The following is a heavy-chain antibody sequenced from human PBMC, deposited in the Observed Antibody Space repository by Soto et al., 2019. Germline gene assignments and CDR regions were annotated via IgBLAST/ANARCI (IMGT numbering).Heavy chain of an antibody. CDR2: INHSGST. D-gene: IGHD3-10*01. V-gene: IGHV4-34*01. Sequence: SETLSLTCAVYGGAFSGYYWSWIRQPPGKGLEWIGEINHSGSTNYNPSLKSRVTISVDTSKNQFSLKLSSVTAADTAVYYCERGWRPRIIMVRGVTAYYFDYCGQGTLVTVSS. J-gene: IGHJ4*02. CDR1: GGAFSGYY. CDR3: ERGWRPRIIMVRGVTAYYFDY.